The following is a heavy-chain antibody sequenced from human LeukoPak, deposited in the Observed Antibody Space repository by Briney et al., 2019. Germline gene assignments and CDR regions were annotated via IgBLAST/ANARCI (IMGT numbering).Heavy chain of an antibody. CDR1: GYTFTGYY. V-gene: IGHV1-2*02. J-gene: IGHJ4*02. CDR3: ARDHDYYFDY. CDR2: INPNSGGT. D-gene: IGHD1-1*01. Sequence: ASVKVSCKASGYTFTGYYIHWVRQAPGQGLEWMGWINPNSGGTNYAQKFQGRVTMTRDTSINTAYMELSRLRSDDTALYYCARDHDYYFDYWGQGTLVTVSS.